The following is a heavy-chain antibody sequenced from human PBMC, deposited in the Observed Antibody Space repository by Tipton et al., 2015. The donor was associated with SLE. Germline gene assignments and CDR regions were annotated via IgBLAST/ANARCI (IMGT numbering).Heavy chain of an antibody. CDR1: GFSLNNYG. V-gene: IGHV3-33*07. J-gene: IGHJ3*02. CDR3: ARELRVGAPRAFDI. Sequence: SLRLSCAVSGFSLNNYGVFWVRQAPGKGLEWVAVLWFDGSNKYYADSVKGRFTISRDNSKNTLYLQMNSLRAEDTAVYYCARELRVGAPRAFDIWGQGTLVTVSS. CDR2: LWFDGSNK. D-gene: IGHD1-26*01.